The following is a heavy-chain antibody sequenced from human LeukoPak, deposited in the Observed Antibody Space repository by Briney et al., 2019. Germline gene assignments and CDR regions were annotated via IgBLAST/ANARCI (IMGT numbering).Heavy chain of an antibody. CDR1: GGSISSSSYY. V-gene: IGHV4-39*07. D-gene: IGHD5-24*01. J-gene: IGHJ4*02. CDR2: IYYSGST. Sequence: SETLSLTCTVSGGSISSSSYYWGWIRQPPGKGLEWIGSIYYSGSTYYNPSLKSRVTISVDTSKNQFSLKLSSVTAADTAVYYCARGLVEMATITHFDYWGQGALVTVSS. CDR3: ARGLVEMATITHFDY.